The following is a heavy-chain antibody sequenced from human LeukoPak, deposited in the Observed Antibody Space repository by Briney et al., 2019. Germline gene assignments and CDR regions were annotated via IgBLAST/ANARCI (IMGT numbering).Heavy chain of an antibody. CDR3: ARDGDPYYYDSSGYPSSSEYFQH. D-gene: IGHD3-22*01. Sequence: PGGSLRLSCAASGFTFSSYEMNWVRQAPGKGLEWVSYISSSGSTIYYADSVKGRFTISRDNAKNSLYLQVNSLRAEDTAVYYCARDGDPYYYDSSGYPSSSEYFQHWGQGTLVTVSS. V-gene: IGHV3-48*03. CDR2: ISSSGSTI. CDR1: GFTFSSYE. J-gene: IGHJ1*01.